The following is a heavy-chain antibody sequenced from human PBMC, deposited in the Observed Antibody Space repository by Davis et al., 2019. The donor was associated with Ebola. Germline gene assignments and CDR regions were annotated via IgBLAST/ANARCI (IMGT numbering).Heavy chain of an antibody. CDR3: ARGVADTRFTHDF. CDR2: RVGSGYST. CDR1: GFTFNTYA. D-gene: IGHD5-18*01. Sequence: GESLKISCAGSGFTFNTYAMSWVRQAPGQGLEWVAGRVGSGYSTYYADSVKGRFTVSRDNSKRTLYLQMNSLRAEDTARYYCARGVADTRFTHDFWGQGTLVTVSS. V-gene: IGHV3-23*01. J-gene: IGHJ4*02.